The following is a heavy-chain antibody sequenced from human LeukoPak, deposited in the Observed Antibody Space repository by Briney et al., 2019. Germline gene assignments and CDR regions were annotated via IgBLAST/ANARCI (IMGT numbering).Heavy chain of an antibody. J-gene: IGHJ4*02. CDR3: ARTSSGWYRHFDY. CDR1: GYTFTGYC. V-gene: IGHV1-2*02. CDR2: INPNSGGT. D-gene: IGHD6-19*01. Sequence: ASVRVSCKASGYTFTGYCMHWVRQAPGQGLEWMAWINPNSGGTNYAQKFQGRVTMTRDTSISTAYMELSRLRSDDTAVYYCARTSSGWYRHFDYWGQGTLVTVSS.